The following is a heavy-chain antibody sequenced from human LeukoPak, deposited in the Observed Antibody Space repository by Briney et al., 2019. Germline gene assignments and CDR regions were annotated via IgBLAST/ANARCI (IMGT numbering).Heavy chain of an antibody. CDR2: INQDGSEK. CDR3: GRANGIDV. J-gene: IGHJ6*02. Sequence: GGSLRLSCAASGFTFSSYWMSWVRQAPGKGLEWVANINQDGSEKYYVDSVRGRFTISRDNAKNSLYLQMNSLRVEDTALYYCGRANGIDVWGQGTTVIVSS. V-gene: IGHV3-7*04. CDR1: GFTFSSYW.